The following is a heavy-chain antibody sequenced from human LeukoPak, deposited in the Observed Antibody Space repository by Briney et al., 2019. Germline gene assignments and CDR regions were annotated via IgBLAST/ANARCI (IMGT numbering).Heavy chain of an antibody. D-gene: IGHD3-3*01. CDR2: IYSGGST. CDR1: GFTVSSNY. Sequence: GGSLRLSCAASGFTVSSNYMSWVRQAPGKGLEWVSVIYSGGSTYYADSVKGRFTISRDNSKNTLYLQMNSLRAEDTAVYYCAKDLGSLRFLEWSKPNYYYMDVWGKGTTVTVSS. V-gene: IGHV3-53*01. J-gene: IGHJ6*03. CDR3: AKDLGSLRFLEWSKPNYYYMDV.